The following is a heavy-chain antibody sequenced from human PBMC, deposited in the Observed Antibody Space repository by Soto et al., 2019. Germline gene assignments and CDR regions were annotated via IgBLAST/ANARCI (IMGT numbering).Heavy chain of an antibody. D-gene: IGHD1-1*01. CDR3: AGGRYGDY. CDR2: ISAHNGNT. CDR1: GYTFTSYG. V-gene: IGHV1-18*01. Sequence: QVHLVQSGAEVKKPGASVKVSCKASGYTFTSYGITWVRQAPGQGLEWMGWISAHNGNTDYAQKRQGRGIVTRDTATSTAYMELRSLRSDGTAVYYCAGGRYGDYWGQGALVTVSS. J-gene: IGHJ4*02.